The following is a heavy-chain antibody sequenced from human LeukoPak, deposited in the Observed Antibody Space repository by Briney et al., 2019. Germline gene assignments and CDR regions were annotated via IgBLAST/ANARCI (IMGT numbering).Heavy chain of an antibody. Sequence: SETLSLTCTVSGVSIISSSYYWGWIRQPPGKGLEWIGSIYYSGNTYYNPSLKSRVTISIDTSKNQLSVKLSSVTAADTAVYYCARLYSGTRPPDYWGQGTLVTVSS. J-gene: IGHJ4*02. CDR3: ARLYSGTRPPDY. D-gene: IGHD3-10*01. CDR2: IYYSGNT. CDR1: GVSIISSSYY. V-gene: IGHV4-39*01.